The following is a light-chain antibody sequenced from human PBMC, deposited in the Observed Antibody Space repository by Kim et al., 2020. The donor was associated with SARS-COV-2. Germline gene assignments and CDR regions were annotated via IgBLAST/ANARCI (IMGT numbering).Light chain of an antibody. V-gene: IGKV3D-15*01. Sequence: EVVMTQSPATLSVSPGGRATLSCRPSQSVGTNVAWYQQKPGQAPRLLIYGSSTRATGIPARFSGSGSGTEFTLSISSLQSEDFAIYHWQQHNNWPRTFGQGTKVDIK. CDR1: QSVGTN. J-gene: IGKJ1*01. CDR2: GSS. CDR3: QQHNNWPRT.